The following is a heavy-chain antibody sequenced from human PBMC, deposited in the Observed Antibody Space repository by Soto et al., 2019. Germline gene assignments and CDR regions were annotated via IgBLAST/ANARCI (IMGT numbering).Heavy chain of an antibody. CDR3: AREYGSSSWYYYYYGMDV. D-gene: IGHD6-13*01. Sequence: PGGSLRLSCAASGFTFSSYGMHWVRQAPGKGLEWVAVIWYDGSNKYYADSVKGRFTISRDNSKNTLYLQMNSLRAEDTAVYYCAREYGSSSWYYYYYGMDVWGQGTTVTVSS. CDR2: IWYDGSNK. CDR1: GFTFSSYG. V-gene: IGHV3-33*01. J-gene: IGHJ6*02.